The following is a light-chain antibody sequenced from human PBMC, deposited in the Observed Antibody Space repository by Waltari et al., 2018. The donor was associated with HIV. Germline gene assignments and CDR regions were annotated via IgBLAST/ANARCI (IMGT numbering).Light chain of an antibody. CDR3: QHSYTTPLT. J-gene: IGKJ4*01. CDR2: EAS. Sequence: DIEMTQSPASLSASLGDSVTIPCRASQSIGSFLTWYQQKPGKAPNLLVYEASDLHSGPPTIISSRCAGADFTPTSSTQQPEDFATYYCQHSYTTPLTFGGGTKVEIK. V-gene: IGKV1-39*01. CDR1: QSIGSF.